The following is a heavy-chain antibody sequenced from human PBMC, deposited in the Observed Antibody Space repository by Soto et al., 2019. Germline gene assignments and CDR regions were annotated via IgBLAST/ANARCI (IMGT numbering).Heavy chain of an antibody. V-gene: IGHV3-23*01. CDR3: AKGLVGGFDY. D-gene: IGHD3-16*01. CDR2: ISGSGGST. J-gene: IGHJ4*02. Sequence: PGGSPRLSSAASGLTFSSYAMSWVRQAPGKGLEWVSAISGSGGSTYYADSVKGRFTISRDNSKNTLYLQMNSLRAEDTAVYYCAKGLVGGFDYWGQGTLVTGSS. CDR1: GLTFSSYA.